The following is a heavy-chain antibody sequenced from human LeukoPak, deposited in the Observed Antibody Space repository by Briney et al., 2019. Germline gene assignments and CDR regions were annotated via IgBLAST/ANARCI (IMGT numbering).Heavy chain of an antibody. V-gene: IGHV1-18*01. CDR1: GYSFSSYG. CDR3: ARDPRITGTTAYYFDY. Sequence: ASVKVSCKASGYSFSSYGFSWVRQAPGQGLEWMGWINTYNGHTNYTQTLQGRVTMTTDTSTSTAYMELRNPRPDDTAVYFCARDPRITGTTAYYFDYWGQGTLVTVSS. D-gene: IGHD1-7*01. CDR2: INTYNGHT. J-gene: IGHJ4*02.